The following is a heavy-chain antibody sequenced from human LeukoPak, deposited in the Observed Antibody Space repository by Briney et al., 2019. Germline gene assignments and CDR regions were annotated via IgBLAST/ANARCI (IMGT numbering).Heavy chain of an antibody. CDR2: ISSSSRAI. V-gene: IGHV3-48*04. CDR1: GFTFSSHA. D-gene: IGHD5-18*01. J-gene: IGHJ4*02. Sequence: GGPLRLSCAVSGFTFSSHAMNWVRQAPGKGLEWVSYISSSSRAIYYADSVKGRFTISRDNSKNSLYLQMDSLGAEDTAVYYCARDLYSRLDYWGQGTLVTVSS. CDR3: ARDLYSRLDY.